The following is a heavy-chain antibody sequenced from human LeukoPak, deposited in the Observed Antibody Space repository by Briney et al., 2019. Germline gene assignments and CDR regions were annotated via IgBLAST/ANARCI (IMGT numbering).Heavy chain of an antibody. J-gene: IGHJ4*02. CDR2: IYYSGST. V-gene: IGHV4-59*12. D-gene: IGHD2-2*01. CDR1: GGSISSYY. CDR3: ASRGHCSSTSCYLYNY. Sequence: SETLSLTCTVSGGSISSYYWSWIRQPPGKGLEWIGYIYYSGSTNYNPSLKSRVTISVDTSKNQFSLKLSSVTAADTAVYYCASRGHCSSTSCYLYNYWGQGTLVTVSS.